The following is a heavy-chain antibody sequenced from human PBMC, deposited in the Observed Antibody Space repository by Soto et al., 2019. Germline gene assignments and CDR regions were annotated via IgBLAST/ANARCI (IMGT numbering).Heavy chain of an antibody. CDR2: ISAYNGNT. CDR1: GYTFTSYV. J-gene: IGHJ4*02. CDR3: ARVSSGWPGFDY. V-gene: IGHV1-18*01. D-gene: IGHD6-19*01. Sequence: ASVKVSCKASGYTFTSYVISWVREAPGQGLEWMGWISAYNGNTNYAQKLQGRVTMTTDTSTSTAYMELRSLRSDDTAVYYCARVSSGWPGFDYWGQGTLVTVSS.